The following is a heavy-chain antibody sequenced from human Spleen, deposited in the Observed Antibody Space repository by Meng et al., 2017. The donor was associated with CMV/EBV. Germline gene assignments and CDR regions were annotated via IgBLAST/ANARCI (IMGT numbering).Heavy chain of an antibody. J-gene: IGHJ3*01. D-gene: IGHD6-6*01. CDR2: INPILGVA. Sequence: SGGIFNTYTFSWERQAPGQGLGWMGRINPILGVAVYAQKFQGRVTITADKSTTTTYMEMSGLRSEDTAMFYCAATRGAARPEGFDFWGQGTMVTVSS. V-gene: IGHV1-69*02. CDR3: AATRGAARPEGFDF. CDR1: GGIFNTYT.